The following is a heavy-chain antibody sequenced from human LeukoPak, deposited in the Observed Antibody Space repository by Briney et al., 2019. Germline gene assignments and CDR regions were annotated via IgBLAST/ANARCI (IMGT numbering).Heavy chain of an antibody. CDR3: ARGETDYGDYPSNLNWFDP. CDR2: ISSSGSTI. CDR1: GFTFSSYE. V-gene: IGHV3-48*03. D-gene: IGHD4-17*01. Sequence: GGSLRLSCAASGFTFSSYEMNWVRQAPGKGLEWVSYISSSGSTIYYADSVKGRFTISRDNAKNSLYLQMNSLRAEDTAVYYCARGETDYGDYPSNLNWFDPWGQGTLVTVSS. J-gene: IGHJ5*02.